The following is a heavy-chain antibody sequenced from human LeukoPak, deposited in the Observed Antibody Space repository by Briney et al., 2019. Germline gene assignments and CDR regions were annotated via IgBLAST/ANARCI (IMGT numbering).Heavy chain of an antibody. CDR1: GFPFSSYG. Sequence: GGSLRLSCAASGFPFSSYGVHWVRQAPGKGLEWVAVIWYDASRIYYADSVKGRFTISRDNSRTTVYLQMNNVRAEDTATYYCARDRAGVTIDNWGQGNLVTVSS. CDR3: ARDRAGVTIDN. J-gene: IGHJ4*02. D-gene: IGHD3-3*01. V-gene: IGHV3-33*01. CDR2: IWYDASRI.